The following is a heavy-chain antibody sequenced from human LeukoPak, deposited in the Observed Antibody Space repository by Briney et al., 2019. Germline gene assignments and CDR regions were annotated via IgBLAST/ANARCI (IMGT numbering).Heavy chain of an antibody. CDR2: INPNSGGT. Sequence: ASVKLSCKASGYTFTDYYIHWVRQAPGQGLEWMGWINPNSGGTNYAQKFQDRVTMTRDTSISTAYMELSTLGSDDTAMYYCASPSYQTGTYYYFDYWGQGTLVTVSS. V-gene: IGHV1-2*02. CDR1: GYTFTDYY. J-gene: IGHJ4*02. D-gene: IGHD1-26*01. CDR3: ASPSYQTGTYYYFDY.